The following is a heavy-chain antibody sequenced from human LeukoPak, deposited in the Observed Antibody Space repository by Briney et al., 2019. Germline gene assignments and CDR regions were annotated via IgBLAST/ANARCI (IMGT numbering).Heavy chain of an antibody. V-gene: IGHV3-21*01. D-gene: IGHD3-16*02. CDR1: GFSFSTYS. Sequence: GGSLRLSCAASGFSFSTYSMNWVRQAPGKGLEWVSSISSSSSYIYYADSVKGRFTISRDNAKNSLYLQMNSLRAEDTAVYYCARGPVWGSYRYLYYFDYWGQGTLVTVSS. CDR3: ARGPVWGSYRYLYYFDY. J-gene: IGHJ4*02. CDR2: ISSSSSYI.